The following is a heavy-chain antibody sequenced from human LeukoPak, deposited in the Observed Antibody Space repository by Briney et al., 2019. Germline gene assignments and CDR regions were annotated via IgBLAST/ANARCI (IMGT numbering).Heavy chain of an antibody. D-gene: IGHD1-1*01. CDR3: AKLAGTFSAIMSVAYFDY. V-gene: IGHV3-30*02. J-gene: IGHJ4*02. Sequence: QPGGSLRLSCAASGFTFSSYGMHWVRQAPGKGLEWVAFIRYDGSNKYYADSVKGRFTISRDNSKNTLYLQMNSLRAEDTAVYYCAKLAGTFSAIMSVAYFDYWGQGTLVTVSS. CDR1: GFTFSSYG. CDR2: IRYDGSNK.